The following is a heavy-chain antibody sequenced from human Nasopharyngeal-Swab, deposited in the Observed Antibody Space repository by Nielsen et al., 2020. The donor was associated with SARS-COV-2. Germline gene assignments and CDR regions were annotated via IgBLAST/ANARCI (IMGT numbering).Heavy chain of an antibody. CDR2: ISWNSGSI. D-gene: IGHD3-3*01. CDR1: GFTFDDYA. V-gene: IGHV3-9*01. J-gene: IGHJ4*02. CDR3: AKSPTYYDFWSGYYTGDTAGYFDY. Sequence: SLRLSCAASGFTFDDYAMHWVRQAPGKGLEWVSGISWNSGSIGYADSVKGRFTISRDNAKNSLYLQMNSLRAEDTALYYCAKSPTYYDFWSGYYTGDTAGYFDYWGQGTLVTVSS.